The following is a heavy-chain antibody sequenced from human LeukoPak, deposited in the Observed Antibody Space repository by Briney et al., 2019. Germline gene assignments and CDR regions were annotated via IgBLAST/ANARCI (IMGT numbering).Heavy chain of an antibody. CDR1: GFTFSSYA. D-gene: IGHD5-12*01. Sequence: GRSLRLSCAASGFTFSSYAMSWVRQAPGKGLEWVSAISGSGGSTYYADSVKGRFTISRDNSKNTLYLQMNSLRAEDTAVYYCAKQGFGYSGYDYFDYWGQGTLVTVSS. V-gene: IGHV3-23*01. J-gene: IGHJ4*02. CDR2: ISGSGGST. CDR3: AKQGFGYSGYDYFDY.